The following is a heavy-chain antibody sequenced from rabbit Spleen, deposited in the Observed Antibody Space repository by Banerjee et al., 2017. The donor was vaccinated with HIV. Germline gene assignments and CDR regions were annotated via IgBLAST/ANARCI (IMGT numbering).Heavy chain of an antibody. J-gene: IGHJ4*01. CDR2: IYTGNGKN. V-gene: IGHV1S45*01. CDR3: AADDASGWGADYFKL. D-gene: IGHD4-1*01. Sequence: QEQLVESGGGLVQPEGSLTLTCTASGFSFSSIYYMCWVRQAPGKGLEWIGFIYTGNGKNYYASWAKGRFTISKTSSTTVTLQVTSLTAADTATYFCAADDASGWGADYFKLWGPGTLVTVS. CDR1: GFSFSSIYY.